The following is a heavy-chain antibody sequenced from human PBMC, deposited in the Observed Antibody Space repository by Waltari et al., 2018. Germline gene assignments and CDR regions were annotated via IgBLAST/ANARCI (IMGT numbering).Heavy chain of an antibody. D-gene: IGHD3-10*01. J-gene: IGHJ6*02. Sequence: QVQLVQSGAEVRKPGASVKVSCKVSGYSLSELSMHWVRQAPGKGLEWVGGLDPEDEETVYAQTFQGRVTMTEDTSTDTAYMELSSLRSDDTAVYYCTTDIMLRVFSNVWGQGTTVTVSS. CDR2: LDPEDEET. CDR1: GYSLSELS. V-gene: IGHV1-24*01. CDR3: TTDIMLRVFSNV.